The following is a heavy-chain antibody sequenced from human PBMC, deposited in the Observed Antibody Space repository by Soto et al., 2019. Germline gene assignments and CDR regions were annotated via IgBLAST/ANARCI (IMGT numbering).Heavy chain of an antibody. CDR1: GVSISSGNW. CDR3: ARLVYDTRLNYMYFDF. Sequence: SQTLSLTCAVAGVSISSGNWWTWVRQTPQRGLEYIGEIFHDGTANYYPSFERRVAISVDTSKNQFSLKLTSVTAADTAIYFCARLVYDTRLNYMYFDFWGQGALVTGSS. D-gene: IGHD2-8*01. CDR2: IFHDGTA. V-gene: IGHV4-4*02. J-gene: IGHJ4*02.